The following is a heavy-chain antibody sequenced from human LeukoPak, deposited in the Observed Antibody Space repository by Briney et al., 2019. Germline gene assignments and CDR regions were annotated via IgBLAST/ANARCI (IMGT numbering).Heavy chain of an antibody. CDR1: GYTFTSYD. Sequence: ASVKVSCKASGYTFTSYDINWVRQATGQGPEWMGWMNPNSGNTGYAQKFQGRVTMTRNTSISTAYMELSSLRSEDTAVYYCARGRGVLLWFGESFDYWGQGTLVTVSS. V-gene: IGHV1-8*01. CDR2: MNPNSGNT. J-gene: IGHJ4*02. CDR3: ARGRGVLLWFGESFDY. D-gene: IGHD3-10*01.